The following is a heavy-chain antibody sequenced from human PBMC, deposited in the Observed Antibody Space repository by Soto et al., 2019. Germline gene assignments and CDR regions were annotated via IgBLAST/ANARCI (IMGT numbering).Heavy chain of an antibody. D-gene: IGHD3-16*01. CDR2: INGYNGNT. V-gene: IGHV1-18*01. CDR1: GYTFTSYG. CDR3: ARMGDVPYYYYGMDV. J-gene: IGHJ6*02. Sequence: QVQLVQSGAEVKKPGASVKVSCKASGYTFTSYGISWVRQAPGQGLEWMGWINGYNGNTNHAQKLRGRVTXSXXXSXXTAYMELRSLRSDDSAVYYCARMGDVPYYYYGMDVWGQGTTVTVSS.